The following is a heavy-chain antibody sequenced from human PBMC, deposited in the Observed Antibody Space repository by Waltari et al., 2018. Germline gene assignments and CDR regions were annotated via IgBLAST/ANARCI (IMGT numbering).Heavy chain of an antibody. D-gene: IGHD2-15*01. CDR3: ASQSTTLFDY. J-gene: IGHJ4*02. Sequence: QVQLVESGGGVVQPGRSRRLAWAGSGFTFGRFGMPWVRQAPGKGLEWVAVIWHDGSNEYYVDSVKGRFTISRDNSKNTLYLQMNSLRAEDSAVYYCASQSTTLFDYWGQGTLVTVSS. CDR1: GFTFGRFG. CDR2: IWHDGSNE. V-gene: IGHV3-33*01.